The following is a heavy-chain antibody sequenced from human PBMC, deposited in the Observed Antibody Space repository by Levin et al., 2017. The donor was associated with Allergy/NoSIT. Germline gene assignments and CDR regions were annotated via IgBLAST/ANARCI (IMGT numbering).Heavy chain of an antibody. J-gene: IGHJ6*03. D-gene: IGHD6-13*01. CDR2: IRSKAYGRTS. CDR1: GFTFGDYA. CDR3: TRVAAAADYDDYHMDI. Sequence: GGSLRLSCTASGFTFGDYAMSWVRQAPGKGLEWVGFIRSKAYGRTSEYAASVKGRFSFSRDDSKSIAYLQMNSLKTEDTAVYFCTRVAAAADYDDYHMDIWGKGTTVTVSS. V-gene: IGHV3-49*04.